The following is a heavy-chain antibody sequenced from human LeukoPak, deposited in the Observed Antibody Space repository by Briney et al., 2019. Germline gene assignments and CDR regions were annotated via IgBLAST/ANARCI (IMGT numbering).Heavy chain of an antibody. CDR1: GGSISSSSYY. Sequence: SETLSLTCSVSGGSISSSSYYWDWIRQPPGKGLEWIGSIYYSGSTYYNPSLKSRVTISVDTSNNQFSLKLSSVTAADTAVYYCARGDYYSSDYWGQGTLVTVFS. D-gene: IGHD2-21*02. CDR2: IYYSGST. V-gene: IGHV4-39*07. J-gene: IGHJ4*02. CDR3: ARGDYYSSDY.